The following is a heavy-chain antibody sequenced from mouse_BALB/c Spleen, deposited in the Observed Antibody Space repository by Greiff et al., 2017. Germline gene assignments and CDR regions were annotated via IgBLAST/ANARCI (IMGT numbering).Heavy chain of an antibody. D-gene: IGHD1-2*01. V-gene: IGHV5-4*02. CDR3: ARDGGISTTATYYAMDY. Sequence: EVKLQESGGGLVKPGGSLKLSCAASGFTFSDYYMYWVRQTPEKRLEWVATISDGGSYTYYPDSVKGRFTISRDNAKNNLYLQMSSLKSEDTAMYYCARDGGISTTATYYAMDYWGQGTSVTVSS. CDR1: GFTFSDYY. CDR2: ISDGGSYT. J-gene: IGHJ4*01.